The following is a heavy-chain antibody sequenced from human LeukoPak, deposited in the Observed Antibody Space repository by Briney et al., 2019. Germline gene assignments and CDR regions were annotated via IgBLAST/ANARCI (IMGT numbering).Heavy chain of an antibody. CDR2: ISAYNGNT. V-gene: IGHV1-18*01. D-gene: IGHD2-8*01. CDR1: GYTFTSYG. J-gene: IGHJ3*02. CDR3: ARTHNSCTNGVCFDAFDI. Sequence: ASVKVSCKASGYTFTSYGISWVRRAPGQGLEWMGWISAYNGNTNYAQKLQGRVTMTTDTSTSTAYMELRSLRSDDTAVYYCARTHNSCTNGVCFDAFDIWGQGTMVTVSS.